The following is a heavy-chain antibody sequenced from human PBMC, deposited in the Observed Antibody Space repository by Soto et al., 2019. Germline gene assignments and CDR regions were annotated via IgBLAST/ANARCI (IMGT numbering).Heavy chain of an antibody. V-gene: IGHV4-39*01. CDR2: LFYGGTT. Sequence: PSETLSLTCTVSGGSISGSYWTWIRQPPGKGLEWVGSLFYGGTTDYNPSLKSRLAMSLDTSKNHFSLKLRSVTAADTAVYYCARHRGPAPVYWGQGTLVTVSS. CDR1: GGSISGSY. CDR3: ARHRGPAPVY. D-gene: IGHD3-10*01. J-gene: IGHJ4*02.